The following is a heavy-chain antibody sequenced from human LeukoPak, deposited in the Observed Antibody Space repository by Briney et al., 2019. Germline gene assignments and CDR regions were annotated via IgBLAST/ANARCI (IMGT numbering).Heavy chain of an antibody. CDR3: ARETRPLDYYYYYMDV. CDR1: GGSISSGGYY. V-gene: IGHV4-31*03. Sequence: PSQTLFLTCTVSGGSISSGGYYWSWIRQHPGKGLEWIGYIYYSGSTYYNPSLKSRVTISVDTSKNQFSLKLSSVTAADTAVYYCARETRPLDYYYYYMDVWGKGTTVTVSS. D-gene: IGHD6-25*01. CDR2: IYYSGST. J-gene: IGHJ6*03.